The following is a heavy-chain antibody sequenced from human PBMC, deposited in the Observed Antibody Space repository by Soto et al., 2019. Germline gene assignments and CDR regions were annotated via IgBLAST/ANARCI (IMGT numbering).Heavy chain of an antibody. CDR1: GIIFTGFG. CDR2: IRYDGSNT. Sequence: GGSLRLSCAASGIIFTGFGMHWVRQAPGKGLEWVAVIRYDGSNTYYADSVKGRFTISRDNSKNTLYLQMNSLRAEDTAVYYCARARVLTTVFFNYFDPWGQGALVTVSS. J-gene: IGHJ4*02. V-gene: IGHV3-33*01. D-gene: IGHD1-1*01. CDR3: ARARVLTTVFFNYFDP.